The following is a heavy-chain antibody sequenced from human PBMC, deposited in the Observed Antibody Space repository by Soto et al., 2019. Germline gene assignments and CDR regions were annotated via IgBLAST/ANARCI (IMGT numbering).Heavy chain of an antibody. CDR1: DGSVTGYC. Sequence: QVQLQESGPGLVKPSETLPLTCSVSDGSVTGYCWSWIRQPPGKGLEWIGCIDYNGRAHYNPSLHGRVNKSLDTSNNHFSLKLSSVTTTDTAVYYCARGPDYSKVGYWGQGTLVTVSS. V-gene: IGHV4-59*02. CDR3: ARGPDYSKVGY. D-gene: IGHD4-4*01. CDR2: IDYNGRA. J-gene: IGHJ4*02.